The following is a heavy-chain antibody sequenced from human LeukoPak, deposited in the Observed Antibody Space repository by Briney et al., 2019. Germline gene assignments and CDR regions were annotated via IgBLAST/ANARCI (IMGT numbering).Heavy chain of an antibody. CDR1: GFTFSDYA. V-gene: IGHV3-30-3*01. Sequence: GGSLRLSCAASGFTFSDYAMHWVRQAPGKGLEWVAFISYDGSKKYYADSVKGRLTLSRDNSKNTLYLRMNSLRAEDTAVYYCARHKGYSTAWYAIDYWGQGTLVTVSS. D-gene: IGHD6-19*01. J-gene: IGHJ4*02. CDR3: ARHKGYSTAWYAIDY. CDR2: ISYDGSKK.